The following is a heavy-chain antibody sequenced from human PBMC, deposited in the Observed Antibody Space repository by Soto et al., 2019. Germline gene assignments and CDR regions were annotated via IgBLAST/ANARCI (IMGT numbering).Heavy chain of an antibody. J-gene: IGHJ4*02. CDR3: ASNRFGELLYLLFDY. CDR2: ISYDGSNK. Sequence: GGSLRLSCAASGFTFSSYGMHWVRQAPGKGLEWVAVISYDGSNKYYADSVKGRFTISRDNSKNTLYLQMNSLRAEDTAVYYCASNRFGELLYLLFDYWGQGTLVTVSS. CDR1: GFTFSSYG. V-gene: IGHV3-30*03. D-gene: IGHD3-10*01.